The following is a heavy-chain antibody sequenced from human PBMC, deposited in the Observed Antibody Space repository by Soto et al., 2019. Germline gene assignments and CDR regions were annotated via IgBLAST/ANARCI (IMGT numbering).Heavy chain of an antibody. J-gene: IGHJ6*02. Sequence: GGSLRLSCAASGFTFSSYGMHWVRHAPGKGLKWVSVISYDGSKKYYADSVKGRFTISRDNSKNTLYLQMSSLRAEDTAVYYCVKDGSSGWPYYYGMDVWGQGTTVTVSS. V-gene: IGHV3-30*18. CDR1: GFTFSSYG. D-gene: IGHD6-19*01. CDR2: ISYDGSKK. CDR3: VKDGSSGWPYYYGMDV.